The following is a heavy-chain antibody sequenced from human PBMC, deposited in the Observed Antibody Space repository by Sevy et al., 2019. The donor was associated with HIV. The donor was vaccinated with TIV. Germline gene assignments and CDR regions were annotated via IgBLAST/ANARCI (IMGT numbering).Heavy chain of an antibody. CDR1: GFTFDDYA. V-gene: IGHV3-9*01. D-gene: IGHD3-9*01. Sequence: GGSLRLSCAASGFTFDDYAMHWVRQAPGKGLEWVSGISWNSGSIGYADSVKGRFTISRDNAKSSLYLQMNSLRAEDTALYYCAKSPRYDILTGSFDPWGQGTLVTVSS. CDR2: ISWNSGSI. J-gene: IGHJ5*02. CDR3: AKSPRYDILTGSFDP.